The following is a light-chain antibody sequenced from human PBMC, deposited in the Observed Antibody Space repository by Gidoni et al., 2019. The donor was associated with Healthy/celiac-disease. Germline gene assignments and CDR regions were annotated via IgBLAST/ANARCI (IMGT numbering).Light chain of an antibody. Sequence: IGLTKSPGTLSLSPGERATLSCRASRSVSSSYLAWYQQKPGQAPRLLIYGASSRATGIPDRFSGSGSGTDFTLTISRLEPEDFAVYYCQQYGSSPWTFGQGTKVEIK. CDR1: RSVSSSY. CDR2: GAS. CDR3: QQYGSSPWT. J-gene: IGKJ1*01. V-gene: IGKV3-20*01.